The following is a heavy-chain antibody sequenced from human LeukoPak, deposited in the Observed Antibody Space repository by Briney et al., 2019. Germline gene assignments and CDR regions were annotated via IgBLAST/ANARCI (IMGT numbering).Heavy chain of an antibody. CDR2: IWYDGSNK. CDR1: GFTFSSYG. CDR3: ARGGNIWNYRSYFDY. V-gene: IGHV3-33*01. Sequence: PGRSLRLSCAASGFTFSSYGMHWVRQAPGKGLEWVAVIWYDGSNKYYADSVKGRFTISRDNSKSTLYLQMNSLRAEDTAVYYCARGGNIWNYRSYFDYWGQGTPVTVSS. D-gene: IGHD1-7*01. J-gene: IGHJ4*02.